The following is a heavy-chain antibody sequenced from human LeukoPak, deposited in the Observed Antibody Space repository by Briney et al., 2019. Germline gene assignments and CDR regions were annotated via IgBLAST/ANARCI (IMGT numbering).Heavy chain of an antibody. Sequence: SETLSLTCTVSGGSISSGTYYWGWIRQPPGKGLEWIGSIYHSGSTYYNPSLRSRVTISVDTSKNQFSLRLSSLTAADTALYYCARDRKYYYHMDVWGKGTTVTVSS. J-gene: IGHJ6*03. CDR1: GGSISSGTYY. CDR2: IYHSGST. D-gene: IGHD1-14*01. CDR3: ARDRKYYYHMDV. V-gene: IGHV4-39*07.